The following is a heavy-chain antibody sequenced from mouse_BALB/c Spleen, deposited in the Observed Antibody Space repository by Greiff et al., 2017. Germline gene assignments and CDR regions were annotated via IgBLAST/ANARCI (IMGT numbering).Heavy chain of an antibody. J-gene: IGHJ3*01. V-gene: IGHV5-6-3*01. CDR3: ARRGQLGRAWFAY. Sequence: EVQVVESGGGLVQPGGSLKLSCAASGFTFSSYGMSWVRQTPDKRLELVATINSNGGSTYYPDSVKGRFTISRDNAKNTLYLQMSSLKSEDTAMYYCARRGQLGRAWFAYWGQGTLVTVSA. CDR2: INSNGGST. D-gene: IGHD4-1*02. CDR1: GFTFSSYG.